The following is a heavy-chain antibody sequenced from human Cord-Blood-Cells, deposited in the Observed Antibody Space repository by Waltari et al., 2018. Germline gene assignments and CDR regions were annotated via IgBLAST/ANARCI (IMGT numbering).Heavy chain of an antibody. CDR1: GGTFSSYA. D-gene: IGHD3-9*01. CDR3: ARGRGYDILTGYCPYFDY. V-gene: IGHV1-69*01. Sequence: QVQLVQSGAEVKKPGSSVKVSCKASGGTFSSYAISWVRQAPGQGLEGMGGIIPIFGTANYAQKFQGRVTITADESTSTAYMELSSLRSEDTAVYYCARGRGYDILTGYCPYFDYWGQGTLVTVSS. J-gene: IGHJ4*02. CDR2: IIPIFGTA.